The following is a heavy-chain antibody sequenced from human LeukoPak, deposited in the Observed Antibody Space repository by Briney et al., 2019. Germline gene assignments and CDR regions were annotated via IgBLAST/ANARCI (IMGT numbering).Heavy chain of an antibody. D-gene: IGHD4-11*01. CDR3: VRDLHHSFDF. CDR2: IDISGAYM. V-gene: IGHV3-21*05. J-gene: IGHJ5*01. Sequence: GCLRLSCAASGFTFSSYSMNWVRQAPGKGLEWVSYIDISGAYMFYADSVKGRFTISRDNAKNSLYVQMNSLRAEDTAVYYCVRDLHHSFDFWGQGTLVTDS. CDR1: GFTFSSYS.